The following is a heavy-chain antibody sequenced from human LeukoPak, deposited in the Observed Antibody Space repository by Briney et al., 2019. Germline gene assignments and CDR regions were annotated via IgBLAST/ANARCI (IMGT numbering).Heavy chain of an antibody. CDR3: ARDPHYYDSSGYYYFDY. J-gene: IGHJ4*02. CDR1: GFTFSSYS. D-gene: IGHD3-22*01. CDR2: ISSSSSYI. V-gene: IGHV3-21*01. Sequence: GGSLRPSCAASGFTFSSYSMNWVRQAPGKGLEWVSSISSSSSYIYYADSVKGRFTISRDNAKNSLYLQMNSLRAEDTAVYYCARDPHYYDSSGYYYFDYWGQGTLVTVSS.